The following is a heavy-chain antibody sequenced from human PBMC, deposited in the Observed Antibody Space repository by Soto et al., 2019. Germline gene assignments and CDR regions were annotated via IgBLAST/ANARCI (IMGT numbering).Heavy chain of an antibody. J-gene: IGHJ5*02. Sequence: SVKVSCTASGGTFSIYAISWVRQAPGQGLEWMGGINPSCGTASYAQKFQGRVTMTRDTSTSTVYMELSSLRSEDTAVYYCARDYDILTGYSKAAWFDPWGQGTLVTVSS. V-gene: IGHV1-69*05. CDR3: ARDYDILTGYSKAAWFDP. CDR1: GGTFSIYA. D-gene: IGHD3-9*01. CDR2: INPSCGTA.